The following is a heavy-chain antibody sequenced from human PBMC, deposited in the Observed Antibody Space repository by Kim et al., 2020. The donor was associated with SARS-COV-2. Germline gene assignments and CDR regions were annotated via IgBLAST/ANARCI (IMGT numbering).Heavy chain of an antibody. CDR1: GFTFGDFA. J-gene: IGHJ6*03. V-gene: IGHV3-23*01. D-gene: IGHD3-3*01. Sequence: GGSLRLSCGASGFTFGDFAMSWVRQTPRKGLEWVSSIPATGPTTYYADSVKGRFTISRDNSKRTLFLQMNSLRAEDTAIYYCAKGPEGFLEWLPSQFYMDVWGKGTTVVVSS. CDR3: AKGPEGFLEWLPSQFYMDV. CDR2: IPATGPTT.